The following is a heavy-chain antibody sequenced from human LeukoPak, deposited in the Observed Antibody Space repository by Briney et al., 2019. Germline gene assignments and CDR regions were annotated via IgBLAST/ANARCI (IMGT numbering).Heavy chain of an antibody. V-gene: IGHV3-30*04. Sequence: GRSLRLSCAASGFTFSSYAMHWVRQAPGKGLEWVAVIAADGKDKHHADSVRGRFTISRDNSKNTLYLQMNSLRTEDTAVYYCARDRGRIAVYYFDYWGQGTPVTVSS. CDR1: GFTFSSYA. CDR2: IAADGKDK. D-gene: IGHD6-19*01. J-gene: IGHJ4*02. CDR3: ARDRGRIAVYYFDY.